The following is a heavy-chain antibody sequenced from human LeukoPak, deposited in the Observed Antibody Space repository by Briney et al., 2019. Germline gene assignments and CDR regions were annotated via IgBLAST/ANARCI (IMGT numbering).Heavy chain of an antibody. D-gene: IGHD5-12*01. J-gene: IGHJ4*02. Sequence: SETLSLTCTVSGGSISSYNWSWIRQPAPKGLEWIGRAYTSGVTNYNPSLKSRVTMSVDTSKSQFSLNLSSVTAADTAVYYCARGGDSGYDYWGQGTLVTVSS. CDR2: AYTSGVT. CDR3: ARGGDSGYDY. V-gene: IGHV4-4*07. CDR1: GGSISSYN.